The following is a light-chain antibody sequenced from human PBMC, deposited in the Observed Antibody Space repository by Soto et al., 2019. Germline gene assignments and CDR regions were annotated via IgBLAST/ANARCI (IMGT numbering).Light chain of an antibody. J-gene: IGKJ1*01. CDR3: QQYGSSPRT. CDR2: DVS. V-gene: IGKV3-20*01. Sequence: ERALTQSPATASLSPGERATHSCRASQPVSSYLAWYQQKPGQAPRLLIYDVSNRATGIPARFSGSGSGTDFTLTISRLGPEDFAVYYCQQYGSSPRTCGQGTKVDIK. CDR1: QPVSSY.